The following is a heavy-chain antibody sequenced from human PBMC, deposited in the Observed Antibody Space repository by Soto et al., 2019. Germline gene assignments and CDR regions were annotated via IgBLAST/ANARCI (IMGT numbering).Heavy chain of an antibody. V-gene: IGHV4-30-4*01. CDR2: ISYSGST. D-gene: IGHD5-18*01. CDR1: GGSISSGNYY. CDR3: ATMGTPATGLYYFDY. J-gene: IGHJ4*02. Sequence: SETLFLTCTVSGGSISSGNYYWSWLRQPPGKGLEWIGFISYSGSTYYSLSLKSRVTISVDTSKNQFSLNLSFVTAADTAVYYCATMGTPATGLYYFDYWGQGTLVTVSS.